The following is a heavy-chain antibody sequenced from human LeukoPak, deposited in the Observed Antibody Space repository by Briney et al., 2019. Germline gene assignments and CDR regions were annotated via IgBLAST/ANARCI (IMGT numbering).Heavy chain of an antibody. J-gene: IGHJ1*01. CDR2: FDPEDGET. D-gene: IGHD3-3*01. Sequence: ASVKVSCKVSGYTLTELSMHWVRQAPGKGLEWMGGFDPEDGETIYAQKFQGRVTMTRDTSISTAYMELSSLMSEDTAVYYCARGLPKAVFGVVIEDWGQGTLVTVSS. CDR1: GYTLTELS. CDR3: ARGLPKAVFGVVIED. V-gene: IGHV1-24*01.